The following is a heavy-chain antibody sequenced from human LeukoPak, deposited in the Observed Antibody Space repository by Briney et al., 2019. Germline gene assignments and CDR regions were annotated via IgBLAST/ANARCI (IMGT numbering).Heavy chain of an antibody. Sequence: SVKVSCKASGGTFTSYAISWVRQAPGQRLEWMGRIIPILGIANYAQKFQGRVTLTADKSTSTAYMELSSLRSEDTAVYYCASTAASGSYTFDYWGQGTLVTVSS. V-gene: IGHV1-69*04. CDR1: GGTFTSYA. D-gene: IGHD1-26*01. CDR2: IIPILGIA. CDR3: ASTAASGSYTFDY. J-gene: IGHJ4*02.